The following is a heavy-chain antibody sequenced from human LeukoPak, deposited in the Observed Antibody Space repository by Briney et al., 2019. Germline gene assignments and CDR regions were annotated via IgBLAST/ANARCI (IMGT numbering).Heavy chain of an antibody. V-gene: IGHV3-74*01. Sequence: GGSLRLSCAASGFSFSVYWMHWVRQAPGKGPVWVSRIKTDGSITDYADFVKGRFTISRDNSKNTLFLQMNSLRAEDTAIYYCAKDMGYCSSATCYGLDYWGQGTLVTVSS. CDR3: AKDMGYCSSATCYGLDY. CDR1: GFSFSVYW. J-gene: IGHJ4*02. CDR2: IKTDGSIT. D-gene: IGHD2-2*01.